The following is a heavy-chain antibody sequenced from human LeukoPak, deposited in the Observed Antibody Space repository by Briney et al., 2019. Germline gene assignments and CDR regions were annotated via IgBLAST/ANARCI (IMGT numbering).Heavy chain of an antibody. CDR3: ATTFSYTSGGYDY. V-gene: IGHV4-39*01. J-gene: IGHJ4*02. CDR2: INYSGAT. CDR1: GDSISGNSYH. Sequence: SETLSLTCTVSGDSISGNSYHWGWIRQSPGKGLEWIGSINYSGATYCNPSLKSRVSISVDTSKNQFSLEVTSVTAADTAVYYCATTFSYTSGGYDYWGQGTLVTVSS. D-gene: IGHD6-19*01.